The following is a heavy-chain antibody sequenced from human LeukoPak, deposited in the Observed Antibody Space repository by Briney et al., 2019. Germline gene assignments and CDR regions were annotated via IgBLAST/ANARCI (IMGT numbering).Heavy chain of an antibody. CDR2: ISYDGNSQ. CDR3: ARGPVTHAFDI. D-gene: IGHD4-17*01. V-gene: IGHV3-30*03. CDR1: GFTFSNYA. J-gene: IGHJ3*02. Sequence: PGGSLRLSCAASGFTFSNYAIHWVRQAPGRGLEWVAAISYDGNSQHYGAPVKGRFTISRDNSKNTVYLQMNSLRAEDTAVYYCARGPVTHAFDIWGQGTMVTVSS.